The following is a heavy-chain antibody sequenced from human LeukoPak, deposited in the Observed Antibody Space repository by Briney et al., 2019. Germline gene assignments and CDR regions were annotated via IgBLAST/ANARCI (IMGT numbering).Heavy chain of an antibody. Sequence: ASVKVSCKASGYTFTGHYMHWVRQAPGQGGEWMGWVSPYSGDTNYAQSFQGRVTMTRDTSISTVYMELSSLSSDDTAVYFCARVRIEAAGRGLDYWGQGTPVTVSS. V-gene: IGHV1-2*02. CDR1: GYTFTGHY. J-gene: IGHJ4*02. CDR3: ARVRIEAAGRGLDY. D-gene: IGHD6-13*01. CDR2: VSPYSGDT.